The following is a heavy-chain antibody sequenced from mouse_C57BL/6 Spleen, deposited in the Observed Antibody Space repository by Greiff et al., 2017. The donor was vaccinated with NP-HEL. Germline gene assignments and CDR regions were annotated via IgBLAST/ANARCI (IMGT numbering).Heavy chain of an antibody. CDR1: GYTFTSYG. Sequence: QVQLKESGAELARPGASVKLSCKASGYTFTSYGISWVKQRTGQGLEWIGEIYPRSGNTYYNEKFKGKATLTADKSSSTAYMELRSLTSEDSAVYFCARDSPGDYWGQGTSVTVSS. CDR2: IYPRSGNT. V-gene: IGHV1-81*01. CDR3: ARDSPGDY. D-gene: IGHD3-2*01. J-gene: IGHJ4*01.